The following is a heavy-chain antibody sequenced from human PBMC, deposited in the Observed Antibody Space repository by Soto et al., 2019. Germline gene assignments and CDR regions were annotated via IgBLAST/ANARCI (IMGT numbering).Heavy chain of an antibody. D-gene: IGHD3-3*01. J-gene: IGHJ6*02. V-gene: IGHV3-33*01. CDR2: IWYDASNT. CDR1: GFAVSSYG. Sequence: PGGSLIISCAASGFAVSSYGMHSVRHAPGKGVDWVAVIWYDASNTYYADSVKGRFTISRDNSKTTLYLQMNSLRAEDTAVYYCARGAGFWSGYSRYGMDVWGQCTTVTVSS. CDR3: ARGAGFWSGYSRYGMDV.